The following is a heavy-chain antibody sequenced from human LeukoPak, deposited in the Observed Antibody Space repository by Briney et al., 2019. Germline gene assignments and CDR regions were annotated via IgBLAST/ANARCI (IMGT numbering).Heavy chain of an antibody. CDR2: FYRSGST. V-gene: IGHV4-38-2*02. CDR1: GYSISSGYY. CDR3: ARTGAGYYYYYMDV. D-gene: IGHD1-26*01. Sequence: SETLSLTCIVSGYSISSGYYWGWIRQSPGKGLECIGTFYRSGSTYSNPSLRGRVTISVDTSKNQFSLKLSSVTAADTAVYYCARTGAGYYYYYMDVWGKGTTVTVSS. J-gene: IGHJ6*03.